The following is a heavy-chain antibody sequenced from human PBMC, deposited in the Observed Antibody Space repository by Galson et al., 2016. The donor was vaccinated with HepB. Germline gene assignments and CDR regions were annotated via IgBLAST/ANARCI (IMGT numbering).Heavy chain of an antibody. Sequence: SLRLSCAASGFSFRFNAMHWVRQAPGKGLEWVAVISNDGGTQYYVDSVRGRFTISRDNSKNTLYLQMNSLRDEDTAMYYCARGTGIRTGYSDHFSAAFDVWGQGTMVTVSS. CDR3: ARGTGIRTGYSDHFSAAFDV. J-gene: IGHJ3*01. CDR1: GFSFRFNA. CDR2: ISNDGGTQ. V-gene: IGHV3-30-3*01. D-gene: IGHD3/OR15-3a*01.